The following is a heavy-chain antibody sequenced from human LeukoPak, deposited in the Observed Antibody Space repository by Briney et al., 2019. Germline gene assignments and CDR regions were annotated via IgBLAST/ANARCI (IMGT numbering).Heavy chain of an antibody. V-gene: IGHV3-48*03. CDR2: ISSSSSLI. D-gene: IGHD3-10*01. CDR3: ARDSGHSGSDDY. Sequence: PGGSLRLSCAASGFTFSSYEMNWVRQAPGKGLEWVSYISSSSSLIYYAVSVKGRFTISRDNAKNSLYLQMSSLRDEDTAVYYCARDSGHSGSDDYWGQGTLVTVSS. J-gene: IGHJ4*02. CDR1: GFTFSSYE.